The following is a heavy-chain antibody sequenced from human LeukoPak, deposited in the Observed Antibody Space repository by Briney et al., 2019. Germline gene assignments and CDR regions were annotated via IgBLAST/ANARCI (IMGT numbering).Heavy chain of an antibody. CDR3: ARAGIAVDGIDY. Sequence: GGSLRLSCAASGFTLSSYSMNWVRQAPGKGLEWVSSISSSSSYIYYADSVKGRFTISRDNAKNSLYLQMNSLRAEDTAVYYCARAGIAVDGIDYWGQGTLVTVSS. D-gene: IGHD6-19*01. J-gene: IGHJ4*02. CDR1: GFTLSSYS. V-gene: IGHV3-21*01. CDR2: ISSSSSYI.